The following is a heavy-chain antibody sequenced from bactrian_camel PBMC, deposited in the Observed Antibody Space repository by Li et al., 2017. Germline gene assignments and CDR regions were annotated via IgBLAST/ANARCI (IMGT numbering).Heavy chain of an antibody. CDR3: ATDPPCNWSGSAFNY. V-gene: IGHV3S1*01. CDR2: IGLVDDK. Sequence: VQLVESGGGSVQAGGSLRLSCQASGYTTNGSYCMGWVRQTPGKGLEWVSAIGLVDDKYYADSVKGRFTISRDNTKNILYLQMNSLKPEDTARYICATDPPCNWSGSAFNYWGQGTQVTV. J-gene: IGHJ4*01. D-gene: IGHD7*01. CDR1: GYTTNGSYC.